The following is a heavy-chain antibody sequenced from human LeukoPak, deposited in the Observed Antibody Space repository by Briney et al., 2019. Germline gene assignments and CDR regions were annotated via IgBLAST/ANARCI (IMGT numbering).Heavy chain of an antibody. V-gene: IGHV1-69*05. D-gene: IGHD4-17*01. CDR1: GGTFSSYA. CDR3: ARLRVDYGDYARQGSY. Sequence: SVKVSCKASGGTFSSYAISWVRQAPGQGLEWMGRIIPIFGTANYAQKFQGRVMITTDESTSTAYMELSSLRSEDTAVYYCARLRVDYGDYARQGSYWGQGTLVTVSS. J-gene: IGHJ4*02. CDR2: IIPIFGTA.